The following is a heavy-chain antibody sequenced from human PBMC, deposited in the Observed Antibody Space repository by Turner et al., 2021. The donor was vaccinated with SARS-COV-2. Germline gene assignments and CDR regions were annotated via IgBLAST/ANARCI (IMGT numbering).Heavy chain of an antibody. CDR1: GVTVSSNY. CDR2: ISGSGGTT. J-gene: IGHJ4*02. D-gene: IGHD3-22*01. V-gene: IGHV3-23*04. Sequence: EVQLVESGGGLIQPGGSLRLSCAASGVTVSSNYMSWVRQAPGKGLEWVSVISGSGGTTYYADSVKGRFTISRDNSKNTLYLQMNSLRAEDTAVYYCAKADRVMIVVVITLFDYWGQGTLVTVSS. CDR3: AKADRVMIVVVITLFDY.